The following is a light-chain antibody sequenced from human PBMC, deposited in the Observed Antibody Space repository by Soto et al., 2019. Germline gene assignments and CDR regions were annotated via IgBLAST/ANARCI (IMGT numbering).Light chain of an antibody. V-gene: IGKV1-5*01. CDR1: QSISSW. J-gene: IGKJ2*01. Sequence: QSPSTLSASVGDRVTITCRASQSISSWLAWYQQKPGKAPKLLIYDASSLESGVPSRFSGSGSGTEFTLTISSLQPDDFATYYCQQYNSYLYTFGQGTKVDIK. CDR2: DAS. CDR3: QQYNSYLYT.